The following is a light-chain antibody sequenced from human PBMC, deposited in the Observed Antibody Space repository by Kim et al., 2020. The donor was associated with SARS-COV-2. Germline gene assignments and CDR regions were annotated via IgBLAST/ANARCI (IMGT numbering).Light chain of an antibody. CDR2: DAS. Sequence: VSPGERATLSCRASQSVSSNLAWYQQKPGQSPKLLIYDASTRATGIPARFSGSGSGTEFTLTISSLQSEDFAVYYCQHYNNWPPYTFGQGTKLEIK. J-gene: IGKJ2*01. CDR1: QSVSSN. CDR3: QHYNNWPPYT. V-gene: IGKV3-15*01.